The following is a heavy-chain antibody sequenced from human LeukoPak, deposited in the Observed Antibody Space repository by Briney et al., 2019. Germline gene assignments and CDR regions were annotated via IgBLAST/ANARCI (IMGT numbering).Heavy chain of an antibody. CDR1: GYSISSGYY. V-gene: IGHV4-38-2*01. J-gene: IGHJ6*03. D-gene: IGHD2-15*01. CDR2: IYHSGST. CDR3: ARPIVGDYYYMDV. Sequence: PSETLSLTCAVSGYSISSGYYWGWIRQPPGKGLEWIGSIYHSGSTYYNPSLKSRVTISVDTSKNQFSLKLSSVTAADTAVYYCARPIVGDYYYMDVWGKGTTVTVSS.